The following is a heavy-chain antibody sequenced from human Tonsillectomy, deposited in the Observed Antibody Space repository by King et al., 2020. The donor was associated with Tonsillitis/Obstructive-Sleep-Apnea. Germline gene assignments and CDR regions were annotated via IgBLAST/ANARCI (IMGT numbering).Heavy chain of an antibody. J-gene: IGHJ4*02. D-gene: IGHD3-10*01. V-gene: IGHV3-30*04. CDR2: ISYDGTKE. CDR1: RFTFSRYA. Sequence: QLVQSGGGVVQPGRSLRLSCAASRFTFSRYALHWVRQAPGKGLEWVAFISYDGTKESYADSVKGRFTISRDNSKNTLYLQMNRLRADDTALYYCASDLYGSGSYFENWGQGTLVTVSS. CDR3: ASDLYGSGSYFEN.